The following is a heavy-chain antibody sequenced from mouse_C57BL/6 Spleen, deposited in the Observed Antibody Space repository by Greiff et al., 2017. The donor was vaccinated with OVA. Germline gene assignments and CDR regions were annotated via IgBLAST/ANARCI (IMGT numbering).Heavy chain of an antibody. V-gene: IGHV1-85*01. CDR3: ARSVFMTTVVAYYFDY. CDR1: GYTFTSYD. CDR2: IYPRDGST. J-gene: IGHJ2*01. D-gene: IGHD1-1*01. Sequence: VQLQQSGPELVKPGASVKLSCKASGYTFTSYDINWVKQRPGQGLEWIGWIYPRDGSTKYNEKFKGKATLTVDTSSSTAYMELHSLTSEDSAVYFCARSVFMTTVVAYYFDYWGQGTTLTVSS.